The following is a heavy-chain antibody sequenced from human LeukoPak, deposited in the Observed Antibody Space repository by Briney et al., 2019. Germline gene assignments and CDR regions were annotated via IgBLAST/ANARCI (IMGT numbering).Heavy chain of an antibody. CDR3: ARAYYDFWSGYYSPDAFDI. V-gene: IGHV4-59*01. J-gene: IGHJ3*02. CDR1: GGSISSYY. D-gene: IGHD3-3*01. Sequence: SETLSLTCTVSGGSISSYYWSWIRQPPGKGLEWIGYIYYSGSTNYNPSLKSRVTISVDTSKNQFFLKLSSVTAADTAVYYCARAYYDFWSGYYSPDAFDIWGQGTMVTVSS. CDR2: IYYSGST.